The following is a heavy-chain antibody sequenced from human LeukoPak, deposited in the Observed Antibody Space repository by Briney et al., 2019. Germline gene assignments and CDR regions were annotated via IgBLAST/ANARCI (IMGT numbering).Heavy chain of an antibody. V-gene: IGHV4-59*08. CDR3: AAGLGYCSGGRCVGVDY. CDR1: GGSISSYY. D-gene: IGHD2-15*01. CDR2: TYYSGST. Sequence: PSETLSLTCTVSGGSISSYYWSWIRQPPGKGLEWIGYTYYSGSTYYNPSLKSRVTISVDTSKNQFSLKLSSVTAADTAVYYCAAGLGYCSGGRCVGVDYWGQGTLVTVSS. J-gene: IGHJ4*02.